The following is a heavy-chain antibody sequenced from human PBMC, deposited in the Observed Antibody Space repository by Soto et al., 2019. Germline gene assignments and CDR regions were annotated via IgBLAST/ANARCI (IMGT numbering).Heavy chain of an antibody. CDR2: IVVGSGHT. CDR1: GFTFTSSA. V-gene: IGHV1-58*02. Sequence: QMQLVQSGPEVKKPGTSVKVSCKASGFTFTSSAMQWVRQARGQRLEWIGWIVVGSGHTNYAQKFQERVTITRDMSTSTAYRELRSLRSEDTAVYYCAADSRYCGGGICEDYWGPGTLVTVCS. D-gene: IGHD2-15*01. J-gene: IGHJ4*02. CDR3: AADSRYCGGGICEDY.